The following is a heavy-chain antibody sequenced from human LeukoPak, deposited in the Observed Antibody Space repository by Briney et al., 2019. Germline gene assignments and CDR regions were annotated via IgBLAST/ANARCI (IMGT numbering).Heavy chain of an antibody. CDR3: ARKIVVVPAAIDSSSSRYFDY. CDR2: IKQDGSEK. V-gene: IGHV3-7*01. D-gene: IGHD2-2*01. CDR1: GFTFSSYW. Sequence: GGSLRLSCAGSGFTFSSYWVSWVRQAPGKGLGWVVNIKQDGSEKYYVDSVKGRFTISRDNAKNSLYLRMNSLRAEDTAVYYCARKIVVVPAAIDSSSSRYFDYWGQGTLVTVSS. J-gene: IGHJ4*02.